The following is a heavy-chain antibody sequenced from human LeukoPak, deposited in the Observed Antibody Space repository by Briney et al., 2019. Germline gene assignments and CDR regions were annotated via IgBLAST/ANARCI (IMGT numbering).Heavy chain of an antibody. V-gene: IGHV4-61*01. D-gene: IGHD3-9*01. CDR3: ARDVRTINVLTGYYRPYYFDY. CDR2: IYHTGST. Sequence: SETLSLTCTVSGGSVSSGSYYWSWIRQPPGKGLDWIGHIYHTGSTNYNPSLKSRVTISLDTSKNQFSLKLTSVSAADTAVYYCARDVRTINVLTGYYRPYYFDYWGQGTLVTVSS. J-gene: IGHJ4*02. CDR1: GGSVSSGSYY.